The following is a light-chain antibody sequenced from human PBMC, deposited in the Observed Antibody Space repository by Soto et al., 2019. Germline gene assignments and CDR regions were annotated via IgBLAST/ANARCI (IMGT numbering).Light chain of an antibody. J-gene: IGKJ5*01. V-gene: IGKV3-20*01. CDR2: GAS. Sequence: EIVLTQSPGTLSLSPGERAALSCRASQSISSTYLAWYQQKPGQAPRLLIYGASIRATGIPDRFSGSGSGTDFTLTISRLEPEDFAVYYCQQYGSSPTFGQGTRLEIQ. CDR3: QQYGSSPT. CDR1: QSISSTY.